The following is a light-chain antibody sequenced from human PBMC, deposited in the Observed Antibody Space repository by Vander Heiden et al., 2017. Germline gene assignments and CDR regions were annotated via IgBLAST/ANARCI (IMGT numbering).Light chain of an antibody. CDR1: QSVLYSSNNKNY. CDR2: WAS. CDR3: QQYYTTLT. V-gene: IGKV4-1*01. J-gene: IGKJ5*01. Sequence: DIVMTQSPDSLASSLGERATTNCKSSQSVLYSSNNKNYLAWYRQKPGQPPELLIYWASTRESGVPDRFSGSGSGTDFTLTISSLQAEDVAVYYCQQYYTTLTFGQGTRLEIK.